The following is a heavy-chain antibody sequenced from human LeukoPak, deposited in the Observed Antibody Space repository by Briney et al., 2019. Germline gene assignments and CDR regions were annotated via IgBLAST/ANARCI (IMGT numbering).Heavy chain of an antibody. Sequence: PSETLSLTCTVSGGSISSHHWSWIRQPPGKGLEWIGYTHYSGSSNYNPSLKSRVTISVDTSKNQFSLKLSSVTAADTAVYYCARSHYDFWSGPIDYLGQGTLVTVSS. J-gene: IGHJ4*02. CDR1: GGSISSHH. V-gene: IGHV4-59*11. CDR2: THYSGSS. CDR3: ARSHYDFWSGPIDY. D-gene: IGHD3-3*01.